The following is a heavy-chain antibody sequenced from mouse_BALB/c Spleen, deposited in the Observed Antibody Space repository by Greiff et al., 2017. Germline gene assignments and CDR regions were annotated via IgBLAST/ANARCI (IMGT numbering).Heavy chain of an antibody. Sequence: VQLQQSGAELVKPGASVKLSCTASGFNIKDTYMHWVKQRPEQGLEWIGRIDPANGNTKYDPKFQGKATITADTSSNTAYLQLSSLTSEDTAVYYCARKDYRYDHFDYWGQGTTLTVSS. J-gene: IGHJ2*01. CDR3: ARKDYRYDHFDY. V-gene: IGHV14-3*02. CDR1: GFNIKDTY. CDR2: IDPANGNT. D-gene: IGHD2-14*01.